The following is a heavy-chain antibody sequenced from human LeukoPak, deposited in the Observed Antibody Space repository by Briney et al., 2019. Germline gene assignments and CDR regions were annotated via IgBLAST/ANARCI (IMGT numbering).Heavy chain of an antibody. CDR2: ISSSGSTL. CDR3: ARDPSSTSFRFPNWFDP. Sequence: GGSLRLSCAASGFTFSSYSMNWVRQAPGKGLEWVSYISSSGSTLYYADSVKGRFTISRDNAKNSLYLQMNSLRAEDTAVYYCARDPSSTSFRFPNWFDPWGQGTLVTVSS. CDR1: GFTFSSYS. V-gene: IGHV3-48*04. D-gene: IGHD2-2*01. J-gene: IGHJ5*02.